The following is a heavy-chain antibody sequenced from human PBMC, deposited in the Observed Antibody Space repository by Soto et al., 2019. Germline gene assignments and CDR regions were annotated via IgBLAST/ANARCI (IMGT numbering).Heavy chain of an antibody. V-gene: IGHV4-31*03. CDR1: GGSINAGGYY. Sequence: SQTLSLTCTVAGGSINAGGYYWSCIRQHPGKGLEWIGNIYYSGITYYNPSLNSRISISVDTSKNQFSLKLSSVTAEDTAVYYCARDRPGTGYYYYSMDVWGQGTTVTVSS. CDR2: IYYSGIT. D-gene: IGHD1-7*01. CDR3: ARDRPGTGYYYYSMDV. J-gene: IGHJ6*02.